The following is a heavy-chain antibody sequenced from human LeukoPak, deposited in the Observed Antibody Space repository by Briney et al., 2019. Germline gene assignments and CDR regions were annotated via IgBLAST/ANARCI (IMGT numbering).Heavy chain of an antibody. CDR2: INHSGST. V-gene: IGHV4-34*01. J-gene: IGHJ3*02. CDR3: AIGYCSGGSCYSGAFDI. Sequence: SETLSLTCAVYGGSFSGYYWSWIRQPPGKGLEWIGEINHSGSTNYNPSLKSRVTISVDTSKNQFSLKLSSVTAADTAVYYCAIGYCSGGSCYSGAFDIWGQGTMVTVSS. D-gene: IGHD2-15*01. CDR1: GGSFSGYY.